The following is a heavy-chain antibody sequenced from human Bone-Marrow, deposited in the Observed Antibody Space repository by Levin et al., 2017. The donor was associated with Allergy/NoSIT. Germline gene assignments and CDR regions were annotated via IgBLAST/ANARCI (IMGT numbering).Heavy chain of an antibody. D-gene: IGHD3-10*01. Sequence: GGSLRLSCAGSGFIFSSYTMNWVRQAPGKGLEWVSSITFSSNYIYYADSVKGRFTISRDNAKNSLFLQMNNLRVEDTAVYYCARDSRRGGGAFDVWGQGTMVTVSS. CDR2: ITFSSNYI. CDR1: GFIFSSYT. CDR3: ARDSRRGGGAFDV. V-gene: IGHV3-21*06. J-gene: IGHJ3*01.